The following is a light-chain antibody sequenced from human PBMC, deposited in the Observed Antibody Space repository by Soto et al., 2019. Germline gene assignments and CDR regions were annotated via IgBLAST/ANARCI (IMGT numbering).Light chain of an antibody. J-gene: IGLJ2*01. Sequence: QSALTQPASVSGSPGQSITISCTGTSDDIGDYSYVSWYQQHPGKAPKLILYEVNNRPSGISNRFSGSKSGNTASLTISGLQAEDESDYYCSSYTSGATPSVVFGGGTQLTVL. CDR3: SSYTSGATPSVV. V-gene: IGLV2-14*01. CDR2: EVN. CDR1: SDDIGDYSY.